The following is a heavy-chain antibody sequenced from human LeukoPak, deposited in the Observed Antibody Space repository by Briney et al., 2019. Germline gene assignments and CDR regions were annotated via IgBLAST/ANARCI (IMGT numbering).Heavy chain of an antibody. Sequence: QPGGSLRLSCAASGFTFSSSWMHWVRQAPGEGLVWISHINSDGSNTNYADPVKGRFTISRDNARNTLFLQMSSLRAEDTAVYYCAKDSSGWPLDYWGQGTLVTVSS. V-gene: IGHV3-74*01. D-gene: IGHD6-19*01. J-gene: IGHJ4*02. CDR2: INSDGSNT. CDR1: GFTFSSSW. CDR3: AKDSSGWPLDY.